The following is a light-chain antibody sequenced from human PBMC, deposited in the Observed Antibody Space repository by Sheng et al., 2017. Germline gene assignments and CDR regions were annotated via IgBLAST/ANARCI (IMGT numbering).Light chain of an antibody. CDR2: ATS. Sequence: DIQMTQSPSSLSASVGDTVIITCRASQNISVYLNWYQQRPGKAPKLLISATSSLQSGVPSRFSGTGSGTDFTLTIGSLQPEDFATYYCQQSYSTPPTFGQGPRW. CDR3: QQSYSTPPT. CDR1: QNISVY. J-gene: IGKJ1*01. V-gene: IGKV1-39*01.